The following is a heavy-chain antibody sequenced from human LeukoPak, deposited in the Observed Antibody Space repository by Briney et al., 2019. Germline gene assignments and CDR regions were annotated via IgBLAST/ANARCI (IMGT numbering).Heavy chain of an antibody. CDR3: ARVKDRISMVRGVLSPQNYYYYYIDV. CDR2: MNPNSGNT. V-gene: IGHV1-8*03. Sequence: GASVKVSCKASGYTFTSYDINWVRQATGQGLEWMGWMNPNSGNTGYAQKFQGRVTITRNTSISTAYMELSSLRSYDTAVYYCARVKDRISMVRGVLSPQNYYYYYIDVWGKGTTVTVSS. CDR1: GYTFTSYD. J-gene: IGHJ6*03. D-gene: IGHD3-10*01.